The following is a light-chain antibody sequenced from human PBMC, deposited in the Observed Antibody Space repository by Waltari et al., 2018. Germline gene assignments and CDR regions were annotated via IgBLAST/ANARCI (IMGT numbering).Light chain of an antibody. CDR3: QSYDTSLSVV. CDR1: GSNLGAGYD. CDR2: GVS. Sequence: QSVLTQPPSVSGAPGQRVSISCTGTGSNLGAGYDVHRYQQLPGKAPKPLIYGVSPRPPGVPERFFGVQSGTSAALAITGLQAEDEADFSCQSYDTSLSVVFGGVTKLTVL. J-gene: IGLJ2*01. V-gene: IGLV1-40*01.